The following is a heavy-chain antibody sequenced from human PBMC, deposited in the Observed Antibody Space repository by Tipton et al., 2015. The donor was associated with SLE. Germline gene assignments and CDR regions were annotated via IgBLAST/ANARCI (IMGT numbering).Heavy chain of an antibody. D-gene: IGHD6-13*01. CDR2: ISGSGGST. Sequence: SLRLSCAASGFTFSSYAMSWVRQAPGKGLEWVSAISGSGGSTYYADSVKGRFTISRDNSKNTLYLQMNSLRAEDTAVYYCARVEQQLVLYYYYYMDVWGKGTTVTVSS. J-gene: IGHJ6*03. CDR3: ARVEQQLVLYYYYYMDV. CDR1: GFTFSSYA. V-gene: IGHV3-23*01.